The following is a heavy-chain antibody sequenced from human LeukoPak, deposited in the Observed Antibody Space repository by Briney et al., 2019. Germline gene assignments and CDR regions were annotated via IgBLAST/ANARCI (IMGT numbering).Heavy chain of an antibody. J-gene: IGHJ4*02. CDR2: ISGRGDRT. CDR1: GFTFSSYA. D-gene: IGHD5-18*01. V-gene: IGHV3-23*01. Sequence: PGGSLRLSCAASGFTFSSYAMGWVRQAPGKGLEWVSLISGRGDRTYFADSVKGRFAISRDSATNTVFLQMNRLRAEDTALYYCVKDKGYTYSYGDYWGQGTLVIVSS. CDR3: VKDKGYTYSYGDY.